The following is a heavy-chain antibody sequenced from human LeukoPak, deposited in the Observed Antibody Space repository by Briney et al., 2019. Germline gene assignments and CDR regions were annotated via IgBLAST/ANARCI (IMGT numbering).Heavy chain of an antibody. Sequence: GGSLRLSCAASGFTFSSCNMNWVRQAPGKGLEWVSSISSSGSWIYYADSVKGRFTISRDNAKNSLYLQMNSLRAEDTAMYYCARVSLTGYYAFDYWGQGTLVTVSS. D-gene: IGHD3-9*01. V-gene: IGHV3-21*06. CDR3: ARVSLTGYYAFDY. CDR1: GFTFSSCN. J-gene: IGHJ4*02. CDR2: ISSSGSWI.